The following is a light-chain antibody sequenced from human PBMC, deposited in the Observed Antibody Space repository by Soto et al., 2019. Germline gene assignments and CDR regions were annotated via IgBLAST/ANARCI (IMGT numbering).Light chain of an antibody. Sequence: DIQMTQSPSSLSAFVGDRVTITCQASQDISNYLNWYQQKPGKAPQLLIYDASTLKTGVPPRFSGSGSGTDFTFTISSLQPEDIATYYCQQYDSPSITLGQGTRLEIK. V-gene: IGKV1-33*01. J-gene: IGKJ5*01. CDR3: QQYDSPSIT. CDR2: DAS. CDR1: QDISNY.